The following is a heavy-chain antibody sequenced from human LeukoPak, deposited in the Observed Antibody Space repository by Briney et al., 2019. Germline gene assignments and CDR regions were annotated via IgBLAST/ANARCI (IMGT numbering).Heavy chain of an antibody. CDR2: INTDGSST. CDR1: GFTFSSYW. V-gene: IGHV3-74*01. J-gene: IGHJ3*02. D-gene: IGHD3-10*01. Sequence: GGSLRLSCAASGFTFSSYWMHWVRQAPGKGLVWVSRINTDGSSTSYADSVKGRFTISRDNAKNTLYLQMNSLRAEDTAVYYCARDFIMVRGVNPFDIWGQGTMVTVSS. CDR3: ARDFIMVRGVNPFDI.